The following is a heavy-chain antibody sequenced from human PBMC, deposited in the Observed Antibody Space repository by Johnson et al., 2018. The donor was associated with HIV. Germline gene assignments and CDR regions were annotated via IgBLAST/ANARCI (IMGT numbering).Heavy chain of an antibody. J-gene: IGHJ3*02. Sequence: VQLVESGGGLVRPGGSLRLSCVASGFSFIDYAMIWVRQAPGKGLEWVSFISGGEDDTYYADSVKGRFTISRDNSKTTLYLQMNSLRAEDTAVYYCARPRPMIVVAKGAFDIWGQGTMVTVSS. D-gene: IGHD3-22*01. CDR2: ISGGEDDT. CDR1: GFSFIDYA. V-gene: IGHV3-23*04. CDR3: ARPRPMIVVAKGAFDI.